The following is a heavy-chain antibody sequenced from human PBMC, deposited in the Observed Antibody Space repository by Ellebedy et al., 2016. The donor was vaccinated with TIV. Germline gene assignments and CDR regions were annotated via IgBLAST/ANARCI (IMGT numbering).Heavy chain of an antibody. CDR1: GFSLNTRGVG. Sequence: SGPTLVKPTQTLTLTYTFSGFSLNTRGVGVGWIRQPPGKALEWLALIYWDDDTRYSPSLRSRLTITKATSKDQVVLTMTNMDPMDTATYYCAHRREQWFGASFDSWGQGSLVTVSS. CDR2: IYWDDDT. V-gene: IGHV2-5*02. D-gene: IGHD3-10*01. CDR3: AHRREQWFGASFDS. J-gene: IGHJ4*02.